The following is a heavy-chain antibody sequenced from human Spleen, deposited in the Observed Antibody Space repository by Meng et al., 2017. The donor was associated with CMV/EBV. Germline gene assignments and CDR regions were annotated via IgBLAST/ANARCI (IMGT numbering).Heavy chain of an antibody. CDR3: ARRKSIGWLQFDP. D-gene: IGHD5-24*01. CDR2: IFYSGNS. CDR1: GGSISSDDYC. Sequence: TVSGGSISSDDYCWSWIRQPPGKGLEWIGYIFYSGNSYYSPSLKSRATISMDTSKNQFSLKVRSVTVADTAVYYCARRKSIGWLQFDPWGQGTLVTVSS. J-gene: IGHJ5*02. V-gene: IGHV4-30-4*08.